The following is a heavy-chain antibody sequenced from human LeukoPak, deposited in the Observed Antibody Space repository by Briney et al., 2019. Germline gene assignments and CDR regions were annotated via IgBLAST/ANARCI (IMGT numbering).Heavy chain of an antibody. CDR2: IYTSGST. CDR1: GGSISSYY. CDR3: ARDRGYNWNYAAFDY. D-gene: IGHD1-7*01. J-gene: IGHJ4*02. V-gene: IGHV4-4*07. Sequence: SETLSLTCTVSGGSISSYYWSWIRQPAGKGLEWIGRIYTSGSTNYNPSLKSRVTMSVDTSKNQFSLKLSSVTAADTAVYYCARDRGYNWNYAAFDYWGQGTLVTVSS.